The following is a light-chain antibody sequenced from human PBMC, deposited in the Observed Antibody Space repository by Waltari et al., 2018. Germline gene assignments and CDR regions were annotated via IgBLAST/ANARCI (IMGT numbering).Light chain of an antibody. J-gene: IGLJ3*02. CDR2: GNS. CDR1: SNNVGSYA. Sequence: QSALTQEASVSGTVGQKVTLSCAGNSNNVGSYAVGWYQQLSHGAPKIVILGNSLPAGTPARFAGSKSGTTASLTISGLQPEDEADYYCSTWDYSLSAHVFGGGTKLTVL. CDR3: STWDYSLSAHV. V-gene: IGLV1-44*01.